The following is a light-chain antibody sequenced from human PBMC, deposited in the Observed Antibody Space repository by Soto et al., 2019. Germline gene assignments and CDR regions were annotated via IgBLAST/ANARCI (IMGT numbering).Light chain of an antibody. CDR3: CSYAGSDVFV. V-gene: IGLV2-8*01. Sequence: QSLLTQPPSASGAPGQAGAISCTGTSSDVCAYNYVSLYQQHPGKVPKLMIYEVSKRPSGVPHRFSGSKSGNTASLTVSGLQAADEVDCYCCSYAGSDVFVFGTGPKLTVL. CDR1: SSDVCAYNY. J-gene: IGLJ1*01. CDR2: EVS.